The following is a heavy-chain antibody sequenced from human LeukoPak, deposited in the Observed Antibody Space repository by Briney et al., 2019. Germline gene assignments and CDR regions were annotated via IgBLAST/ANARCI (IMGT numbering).Heavy chain of an antibody. CDR3: ARVRSSSWFDY. Sequence: GGSLRLSCSASGFTFSSSSMHWVRRAPGKGLVWVSRISSDGTSTNYADSVKGRFIISRDNAKNTLYLQMSSLRAEDTAVYFCARVRSSSWFDYWGQGTLVAVSS. V-gene: IGHV3-74*01. CDR2: ISSDGTST. CDR1: GFTFSSSS. D-gene: IGHD6-13*01. J-gene: IGHJ4*02.